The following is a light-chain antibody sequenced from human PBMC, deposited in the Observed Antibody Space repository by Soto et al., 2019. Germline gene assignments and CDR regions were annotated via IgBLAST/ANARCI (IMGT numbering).Light chain of an antibody. V-gene: IGKV3-20*01. CDR3: QQYGSYPRT. Sequence: EIVLTQSPATLSLSPGERATISCRASQSVSSSYLAWYQQKPGQAPRLLIYGASSRATGIPDRFSGSGSGTDFTLTISRLEPEDFAVYYCQQYGSYPRTFGQGTKLEIK. CDR1: QSVSSSY. CDR2: GAS. J-gene: IGKJ2*01.